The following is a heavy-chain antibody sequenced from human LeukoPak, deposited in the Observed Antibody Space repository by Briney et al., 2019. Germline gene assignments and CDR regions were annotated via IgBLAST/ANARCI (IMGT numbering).Heavy chain of an antibody. D-gene: IGHD1-26*01. CDR3: ARLGAQGAFDI. V-gene: IGHV4-38-2*01. Sequence: SETLSLTCAVSGYSISSGYYWGWIRQPPGKGLEWIGSIYHSGSTYYNPSLKSRVTISVDTSKNQSSLKLSSVTAADTAVYYCARLGAQGAFDIWGQGTMVTVSS. J-gene: IGHJ3*02. CDR1: GYSISSGYY. CDR2: IYHSGST.